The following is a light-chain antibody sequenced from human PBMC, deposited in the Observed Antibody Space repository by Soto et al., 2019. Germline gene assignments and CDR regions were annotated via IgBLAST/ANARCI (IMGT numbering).Light chain of an antibody. CDR3: QQYGSSPWT. J-gene: IGKJ1*01. CDR1: QSVSNNY. CDR2: SVS. V-gene: IGKV3-20*01. Sequence: EIVLTQSPGTLSLSPGERATLSCRASQSVSNNYLAWYQQKPGQAHRLLIYSVSSRATGIPDRFSGSGSGTDFTLTISRVEPEDFAVYYCQQYGSSPWTFGQGTKVEIK.